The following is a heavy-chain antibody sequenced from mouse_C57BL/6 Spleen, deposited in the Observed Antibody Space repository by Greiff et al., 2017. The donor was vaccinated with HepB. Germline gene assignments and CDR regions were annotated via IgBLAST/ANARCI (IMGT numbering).Heavy chain of an antibody. CDR2: ISGGGGNT. J-gene: IGHJ3*01. V-gene: IGHV5-9*01. CDR1: GFTFSSYT. Sequence: EVKLVESGGGLVKPGGSLKLSCAASGFTFSSYTMSWVRQTPEKRLEWVATISGGGGNTYYPDSVKGRFTISRDNAKNTLYLQMSSLRSEDTALYYCAGPLYYDYDEGFAYWGQGTLVTVSA. CDR3: AGPLYYDYDEGFAY. D-gene: IGHD2-4*01.